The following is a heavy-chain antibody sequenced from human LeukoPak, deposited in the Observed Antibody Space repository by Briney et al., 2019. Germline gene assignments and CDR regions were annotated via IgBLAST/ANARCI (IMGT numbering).Heavy chain of an antibody. D-gene: IGHD6-13*01. CDR1: GFTFSSYG. CDR3: ARENGIWVRRHLVLGTAYFDY. J-gene: IGHJ4*02. V-gene: IGHV3-30*03. Sequence: PGGSLRLSCAASGFTFSSYGMHWVRQAPGKGLEWVAVISYDGSNKYYADSVKGRFTISRDNSKNTLYLQMNSLRAEDTAVYYCARENGIWVRRHLVLGTAYFDYWGQGTLVTVSS. CDR2: ISYDGSNK.